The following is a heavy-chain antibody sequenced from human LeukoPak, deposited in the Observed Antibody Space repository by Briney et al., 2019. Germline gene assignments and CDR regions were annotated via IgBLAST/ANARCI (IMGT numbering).Heavy chain of an antibody. J-gene: IGHJ2*01. CDR3: ARGPYVPFPNWYFDL. D-gene: IGHD3-10*02. CDR1: AYTFTGYY. Sequence: ASVKVSCKASAYTFTGYYMHWVRQAPGQGLEWMGWINPNSGGTHYAPKFQGRVTMTRDTSISTAYMELSRLGSDDTAVYYCARGPYVPFPNWYFDLWGRGTLVTVSS. CDR2: INPNSGGT. V-gene: IGHV1-2*02.